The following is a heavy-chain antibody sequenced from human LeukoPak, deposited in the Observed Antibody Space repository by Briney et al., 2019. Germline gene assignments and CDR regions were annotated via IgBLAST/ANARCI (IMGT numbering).Heavy chain of an antibody. V-gene: IGHV1-2*02. Sequence: ASVTVSCKASGYTFTGYYMHWVRQAPGQGLEWMGWINPNSGGTNYAQKFQGRVTMTRDTSISTAYMDLSRLRSDDTAVYYCARARYSSGCDYWGQGTLVTVSS. CDR2: INPNSGGT. CDR1: GYTFTGYY. D-gene: IGHD6-19*01. CDR3: ARARYSSGCDY. J-gene: IGHJ4*02.